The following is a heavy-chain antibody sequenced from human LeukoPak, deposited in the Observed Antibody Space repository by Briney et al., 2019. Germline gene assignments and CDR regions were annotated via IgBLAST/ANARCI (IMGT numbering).Heavy chain of an antibody. V-gene: IGHV6-1*01. CDR1: GDSVSSNSAA. J-gene: IGHJ3*02. CDR3: ARNYYDSSGYIVRAFDI. D-gene: IGHD3-22*01. CDR2: TYYRSKWYH. Sequence: SQTLSLTCAISGDSVSSNSAAWNWIRQSPSRGLEWLGRTYYRSKWYHDYAVSVKSRITINPDTSKNQFSLHLNSVTPEDTAVYHCARNYYDSSGYIVRAFDIWGQGTMVTVSS.